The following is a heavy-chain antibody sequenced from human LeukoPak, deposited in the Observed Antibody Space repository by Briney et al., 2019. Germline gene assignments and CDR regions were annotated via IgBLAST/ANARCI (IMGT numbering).Heavy chain of an antibody. CDR1: GFTFSNYA. J-gene: IGHJ4*02. CDR2: ISGNGGST. V-gene: IGHV3-23*01. Sequence: GGSLRLSCTASGFTFSNYAMSWVRQAPGKGLEWVSAISGNGGSTFDADSVKGRFTISRDNSKNTLYLQMNSLRAEDTAVYYCAKTRAYSSSWSGDYWGQGTLVTVSS. CDR3: AKTRAYSSSWSGDY. D-gene: IGHD6-13*01.